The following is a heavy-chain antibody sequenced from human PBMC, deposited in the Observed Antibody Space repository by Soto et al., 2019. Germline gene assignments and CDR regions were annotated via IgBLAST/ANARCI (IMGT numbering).Heavy chain of an antibody. Sequence: EVQLLESGGDLVQPGGSLRLSWVASGFSFSNYAMSWVRQVPGKGLEWVSVISGRDDSTYYADSVKGRFTISRDNSKNTLYLQMNSLRAEDTAIYYCARDREGDAWDEDYWGQGTLVTVSS. CDR1: GFSFSNYA. CDR2: ISGRDDST. J-gene: IGHJ4*02. D-gene: IGHD1-26*01. V-gene: IGHV3-23*01. CDR3: ARDREGDAWDEDY.